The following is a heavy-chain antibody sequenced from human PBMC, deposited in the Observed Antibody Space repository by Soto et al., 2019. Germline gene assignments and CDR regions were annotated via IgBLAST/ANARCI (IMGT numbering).Heavy chain of an antibody. J-gene: IGHJ3*01. CDR2: ISAYNGNT. V-gene: IGHV1-18*01. CDR1: GYTFTSYG. CDR3: ARDRGITIFRVVTNAFDL. Sequence: QVQLVQSGAEVKKPGAPVKVSCKASGYTFTSYGISWVRQAPGQGLEWMGWISAYNGNTNYAQKLQGRVTMTTDTSTSKAYMELRSLRSDDTAVYYCARDRGITIFRVVTNAFDLWGQGTMVTVSS. D-gene: IGHD3-3*01.